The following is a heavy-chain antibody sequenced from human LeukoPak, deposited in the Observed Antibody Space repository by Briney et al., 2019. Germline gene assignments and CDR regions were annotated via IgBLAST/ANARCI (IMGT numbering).Heavy chain of an antibody. CDR1: GYTFTGYY. D-gene: IGHD6-13*01. J-gene: IGHJ4*02. CDR2: INPNSGGT. Sequence: GASVKVSCKASGYTFTGYYMHWVRQTPGQGLEWMGWINPNSGGTNYAQKFQGRVTMTRDTSISTAYMELSRLRSDDTAVYYCASIAAADRSADYWVQGTLVTVSS. V-gene: IGHV1-2*02. CDR3: ASIAAADRSADY.